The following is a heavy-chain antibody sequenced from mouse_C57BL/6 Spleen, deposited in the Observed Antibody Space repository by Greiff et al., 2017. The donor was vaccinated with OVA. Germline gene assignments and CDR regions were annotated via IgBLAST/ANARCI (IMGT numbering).Heavy chain of an antibody. D-gene: IGHD2-1*01. V-gene: IGHV1-82*01. Sequence: QVQLQQSGPELVKPGASVKISCKASGYAFSSSWMNWVKQRPGKGLEWIGRIYPGDGDTNYNGKFKGKATLTADKSSSTAYMQLSSLSSEDSAVYFCASEGCGNGYFDVWGTGTTVTVSS. CDR3: ASEGCGNGYFDV. J-gene: IGHJ1*03. CDR1: GYAFSSSW. CDR2: IYPGDGDT.